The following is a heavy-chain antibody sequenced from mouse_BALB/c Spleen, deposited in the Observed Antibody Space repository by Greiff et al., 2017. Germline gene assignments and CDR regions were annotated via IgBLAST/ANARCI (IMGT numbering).Heavy chain of an antibody. Sequence: VKVVESGPGLVAPSQSLSITCTVSGFSLTGYGVNWVRQPPGKGLEWLGMIWGDGSTDYNSALKSRLSISKDNSKSQVFLKMNSLQTDDTARYYCARDLGQLGPSGGFYAMDYWGQGTSVTVSS. CDR1: GFSLTGYG. CDR3: ARDLGQLGPSGGFYAMDY. V-gene: IGHV2-6-7*01. J-gene: IGHJ4*01. D-gene: IGHD3-2*01. CDR2: IWGDGST.